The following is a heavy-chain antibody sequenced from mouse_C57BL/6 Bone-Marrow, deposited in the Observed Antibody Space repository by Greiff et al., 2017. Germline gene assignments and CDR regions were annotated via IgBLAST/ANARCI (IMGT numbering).Heavy chain of an antibody. V-gene: IGHV5-4*03. J-gene: IGHJ1*03. CDR1: GFTFSSYA. Sequence: EVKVVESGGGLVKPGGSLKLSCAASGFTFSSYAMSWVRQTPEKRLEWVATISDGGSYTYYPDNVQGRFTISRDNAKNTLFLQMTSLRSEDTAMYYCARHYYGSSYWYFDVWGTGTTVTVSS. D-gene: IGHD1-1*01. CDR2: ISDGGSYT. CDR3: ARHYYGSSYWYFDV.